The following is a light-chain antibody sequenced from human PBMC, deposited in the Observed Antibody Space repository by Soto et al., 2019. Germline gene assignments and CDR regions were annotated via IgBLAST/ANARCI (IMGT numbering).Light chain of an antibody. J-gene: IGKJ4*01. V-gene: IGKV3-15*01. Sequence: ERVMTQSPVTLSVSPGERATLSCRASQSVGTNLAWYQQKPGQAPRLLIYGATTRATGIPARFSGTGSGTEFTLTNSSLQSEDFAVYYCQQYNAWPPLTFGGGTKVEIK. CDR1: QSVGTN. CDR2: GAT. CDR3: QQYNAWPPLT.